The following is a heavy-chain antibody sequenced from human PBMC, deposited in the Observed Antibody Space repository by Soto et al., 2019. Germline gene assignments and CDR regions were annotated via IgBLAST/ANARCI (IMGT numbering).Heavy chain of an antibody. CDR3: ARGIEGWYQGRYYYGMDV. Sequence: QVQLQESGPGLVKPSETLSLTCTVSGGSVSSGSYYWSWIRQPPGKGLEWIGYIYYSGSTNYNPSPKSRVTXXVXTSKNQFSLKLSSVTAADTAVYYCARGIEGWYQGRYYYGMDVWGQGTTVTVSS. CDR1: GGSVSSGSYY. V-gene: IGHV4-61*01. J-gene: IGHJ6*02. D-gene: IGHD6-19*01. CDR2: IYYSGST.